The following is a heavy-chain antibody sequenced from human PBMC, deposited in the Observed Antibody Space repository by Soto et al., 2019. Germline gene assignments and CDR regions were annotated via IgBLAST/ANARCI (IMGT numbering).Heavy chain of an antibody. CDR2: INPNSGGT. CDR3: ARGRDLIAAGHYYYYMDV. CDR1: GYTFTGYY. V-gene: IGHV1-2*04. D-gene: IGHD6-6*01. J-gene: IGHJ6*03. Sequence: QVQLVQSGAEVKKPGASVKVSCKASGYTFTGYYMHWVLQAPGQGLEWMGWINPNSGGTNYAQKFQGWVTMTRDTSISTAYMELSRLRSDDTAVYYCARGRDLIAAGHYYYYMDVWGKGTTVTVSS.